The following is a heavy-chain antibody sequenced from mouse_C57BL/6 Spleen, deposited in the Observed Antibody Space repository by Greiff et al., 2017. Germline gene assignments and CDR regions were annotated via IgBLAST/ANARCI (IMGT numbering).Heavy chain of an antibody. D-gene: IGHD1-1*01. CDR1: GYTFTSYW. CDR2: IDPSDSYT. J-gene: IGHJ2*01. Sequence: QVQLQQPGAELVRPGTSVKLSCKASGYTFTSYWMHWVKQRPGQGLEWIGVIDPSDSYTNYNQKFKGKATLTVDTSSSTAYMQLSSLTAEDSAVYCCASSYGSSPVASWGKGTTLTVSS. V-gene: IGHV1-59*01. CDR3: ASSYGSSPVAS.